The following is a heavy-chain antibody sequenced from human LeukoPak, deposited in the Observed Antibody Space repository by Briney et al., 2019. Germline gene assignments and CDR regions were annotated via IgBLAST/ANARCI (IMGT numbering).Heavy chain of an antibody. Sequence: ASVKVSCKASGYTFTGYYMHWVRQAPGQGLEWMGWINPNSGGTNYAQKFQGRVTMTRDTSISTAYMELSRLRSDDTAVYYCKLDYYGSGSYYKQIDYWGQGTLVTVSS. V-gene: IGHV1-2*02. J-gene: IGHJ4*02. CDR2: INPNSGGT. CDR3: KLDYYGSGSYYKQIDY. D-gene: IGHD3-10*01. CDR1: GYTFTGYY.